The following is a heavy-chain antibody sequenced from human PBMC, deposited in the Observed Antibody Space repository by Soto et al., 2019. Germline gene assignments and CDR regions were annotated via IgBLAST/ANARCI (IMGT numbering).Heavy chain of an antibody. J-gene: IGHJ4*02. D-gene: IGHD3-16*01. Sequence: QVQLQESGPGLVKPSGTLSLTCAVSSGSISSNNWWSWVRQPPGKGLEWIGEIYHSGSTNYSPSLQSRVTISVDKSKNQFSLKLTSVTAADTAVYYCARGRLRLLWDYWGQGTLVTVSS. V-gene: IGHV4-4*02. CDR1: SGSISSNNW. CDR3: ARGRLRLLWDY. CDR2: IYHSGST.